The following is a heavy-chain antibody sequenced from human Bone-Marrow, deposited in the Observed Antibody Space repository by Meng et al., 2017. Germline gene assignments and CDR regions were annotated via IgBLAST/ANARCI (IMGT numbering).Heavy chain of an antibody. CDR1: GFTFDDYA. Sequence: GGSLRLSCAASGFTFDDYAMHWVRQAPGKGLEWVSGISWNSGSIGYADSVKGRFTISRDNAKTSLYLQMNSLRAEDTALYYCAKAPYGSGSYAYFDYWGQGTLVTVSS. V-gene: IGHV3-9*01. D-gene: IGHD3-10*01. J-gene: IGHJ4*02. CDR3: AKAPYGSGSYAYFDY. CDR2: ISWNSGSI.